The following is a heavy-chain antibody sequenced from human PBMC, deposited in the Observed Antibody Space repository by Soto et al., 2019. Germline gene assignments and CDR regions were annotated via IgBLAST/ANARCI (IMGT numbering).Heavy chain of an antibody. J-gene: IGHJ6*02. V-gene: IGHV4-31*03. CDR3: AGDDHTGYYRVDV. D-gene: IGHD2-2*02. CDR1: GGSIISGGSY. Sequence: QVQLQESGPGLVKPSQTVSLTCSVSGGSIISGGSYWNWIRQRPGKGLEWIGYIYDSENTYNNPSLKGRVFLSIDTSKNQFSLKLTAVTASDTAVYYCAGDDHTGYYRVDVWGQWTTVPAS. CDR2: IYDSENT.